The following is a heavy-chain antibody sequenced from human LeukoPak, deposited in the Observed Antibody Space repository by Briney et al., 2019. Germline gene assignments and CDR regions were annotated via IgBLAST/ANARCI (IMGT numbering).Heavy chain of an antibody. V-gene: IGHV4-34*01. J-gene: IGHJ6*03. Sequence: SETLSLTCAVYGGSFSGYYWSWIRQPPGKGLEWIGETNHSGSTNYNPSLKSRVTISVDTSKNQFSLKLSSVTAADTAVYYCARGTGSSWSPRYYYYMDVWGKGTTVTVSS. CDR3: ARGTGSSWSPRYYYYMDV. CDR2: TNHSGST. D-gene: IGHD6-13*01. CDR1: GGSFSGYY.